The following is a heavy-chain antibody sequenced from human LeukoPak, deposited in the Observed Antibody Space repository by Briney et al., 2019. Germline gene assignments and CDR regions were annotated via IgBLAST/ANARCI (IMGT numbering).Heavy chain of an antibody. CDR1: GYSFTSYW. V-gene: IGHV5-51*01. CDR2: IYPGDSDT. CDR3: ARGRHYYDSSGPPLGLDY. D-gene: IGHD3-22*01. Sequence: GESLKISCKGSGYSFTSYWIGWVRQMPGKGLEWMRIIYPGDSDTRYSPSFQGQVTISADKSISTAYLQWSSLKASDTAMYYCARGRHYYDSSGPPLGLDYWGQGTLVTVSS. J-gene: IGHJ4*02.